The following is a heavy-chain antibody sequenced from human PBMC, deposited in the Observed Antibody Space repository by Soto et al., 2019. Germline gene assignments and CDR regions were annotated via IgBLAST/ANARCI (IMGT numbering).Heavy chain of an antibody. D-gene: IGHD7-27*01. Sequence: SETLSLTCTVSGGSISSHYWTWIRQPPGKGLEWIAYIYDSGSTSYNPSLKSRAAISVDTSKNQFSLRLSSVTAADAAVYYCARETGLSEYYYGMDVWGQGTTVTVSS. V-gene: IGHV4-59*11. J-gene: IGHJ6*02. CDR1: GGSISSHY. CDR2: IYDSGST. CDR3: ARETGLSEYYYGMDV.